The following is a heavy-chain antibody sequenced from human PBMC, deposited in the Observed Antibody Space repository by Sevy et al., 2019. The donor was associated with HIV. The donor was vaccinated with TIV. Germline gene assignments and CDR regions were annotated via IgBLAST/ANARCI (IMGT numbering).Heavy chain of an antibody. CDR1: GFTFSSYS. J-gene: IGHJ5*02. D-gene: IGHD2-2*01. CDR2: ISSSSSYI. V-gene: IGHV3-21*01. Sequence: GGSLRLSCAASGFTFSSYSMNWVRQAPGKGLEWVSSISSSSSYIYYADSVKGRFTISRDNAKNSLYLQMNSLRAEDTAVYYCARDPHDIVVVPARIYNSFDPWGQGTLVTVSS. CDR3: ARDPHDIVVVPARIYNSFDP.